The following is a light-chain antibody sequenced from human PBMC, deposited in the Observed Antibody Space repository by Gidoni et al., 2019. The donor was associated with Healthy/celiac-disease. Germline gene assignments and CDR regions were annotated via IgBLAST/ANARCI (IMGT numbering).Light chain of an antibody. CDR2: EVS. V-gene: IGLV2-14*01. CDR1: SSDVGGYNY. Sequence: SALTPPASVSGSPGQSITISCTGTSSDVGGYNYVSWYQQHPGKAPKLMSYEVSNRPSGVSNRFSGSKSGNTASLTISGLQAEDEADYYCSSYTSSSTGYVFGTGTKVTVL. J-gene: IGLJ1*01. CDR3: SSYTSSSTGYV.